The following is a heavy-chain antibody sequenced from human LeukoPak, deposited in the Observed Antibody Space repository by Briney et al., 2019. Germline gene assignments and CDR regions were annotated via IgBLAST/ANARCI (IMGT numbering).Heavy chain of an antibody. D-gene: IGHD6-25*01. CDR1: GFTFSSYA. CDR2: ISGSGGST. CDR3: AKDRAGRLYYFDY. Sequence: GGSLRLSCAASGFTFSSYAMSWVRQAPGKGLEWVSGISGSGGSTYYADSAKGRFTISRDNSKNTLYLQMNSLRAEDTAVYYCAKDRAGRLYYFDYWGQGTLVTVSS. V-gene: IGHV3-23*01. J-gene: IGHJ4*02.